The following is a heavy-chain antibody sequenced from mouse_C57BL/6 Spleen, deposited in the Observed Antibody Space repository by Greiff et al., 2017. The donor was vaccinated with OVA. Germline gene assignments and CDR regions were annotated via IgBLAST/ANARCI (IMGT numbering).Heavy chain of an antibody. CDR3: ARRWLLRDWYFDV. Sequence: VQLQQSGPELVKPGASVKIPCKASGYTFTDYNMDWVKQSHGKSLEWIGDINPNNGGTIYNQKFKGKATLTVDKSSSTAYMELRSLTSEDTAVYYCARRWLLRDWYFDVWGTGTTVTVSS. D-gene: IGHD2-3*01. CDR2: INPNNGGT. J-gene: IGHJ1*03. V-gene: IGHV1-18*01. CDR1: GYTFTDYN.